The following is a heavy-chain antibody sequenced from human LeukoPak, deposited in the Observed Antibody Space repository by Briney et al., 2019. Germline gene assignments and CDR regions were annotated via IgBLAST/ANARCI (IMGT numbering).Heavy chain of an antibody. D-gene: IGHD3-22*01. J-gene: IGHJ4*02. CDR2: INSDGSST. Sequence: GGSLGLSCAASGFTFSSYWMHWVRQAPGKGLVWVSRINSDGSSTSYADSVKGRFTISRDNAKNTLYLQMNSLRAEDTAVYYCARSLGSSGYQDYWGQGTLVTVSS. CDR3: ARSLGSSGYQDY. V-gene: IGHV3-74*01. CDR1: GFTFSSYW.